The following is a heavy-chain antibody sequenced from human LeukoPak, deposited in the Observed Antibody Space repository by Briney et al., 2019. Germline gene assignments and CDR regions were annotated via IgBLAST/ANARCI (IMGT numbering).Heavy chain of an antibody. Sequence: PGGSLRLSCTASGFTTHYWLNWVRQSPGKGLEWVANIKRDGRVQHYVDSVEGRFTIPRGNAKNSLAVKIQSLRAEDTAVYYCTGGSDKVRSGEYYYYMDVWGTGTTVTVSS. J-gene: IGHJ6*03. D-gene: IGHD3-3*01. CDR1: GFTTHYW. CDR3: TGGSDKVRSGEYYYYMDV. CDR2: IKRDGRVQ. V-gene: IGHV3-7*01.